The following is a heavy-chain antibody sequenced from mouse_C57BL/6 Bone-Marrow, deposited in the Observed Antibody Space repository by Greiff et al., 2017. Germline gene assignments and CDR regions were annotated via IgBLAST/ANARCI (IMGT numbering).Heavy chain of an antibody. CDR3: ARDYYGSSAWFAY. CDR1: GYAFSSSW. Sequence: VQLQQSGPELVKPGASVKIYCKASGYAFSSSWMNWVQQRPGKGLEWLGRIYPGDGDTTYNGKFKGKATLTADKSSSTAYIQLSSLSSEDTAVYFCARDYYGSSAWFAYWGQGTLVTVSA. D-gene: IGHD1-1*01. CDR2: IYPGDGDT. J-gene: IGHJ3*01. V-gene: IGHV1-82*01.